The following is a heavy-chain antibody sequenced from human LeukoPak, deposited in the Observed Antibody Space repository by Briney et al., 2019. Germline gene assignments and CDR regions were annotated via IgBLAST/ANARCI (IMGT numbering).Heavy chain of an antibody. CDR3: AREDAVSSDDAFDL. CDR1: GGSVSTIDYY. D-gene: IGHD6-19*01. Sequence: SETLSLTCTVSGGSVSTIDYYWGWLRQPPGKGLEWLGSVYYSGSTYYNAPLKSRVTISVDTSKNQFSLKLSAVTAADTAMYYCAREDAVSSDDAFDLWGQGTMVTVS. CDR2: VYYSGST. V-gene: IGHV4-39*07. J-gene: IGHJ3*01.